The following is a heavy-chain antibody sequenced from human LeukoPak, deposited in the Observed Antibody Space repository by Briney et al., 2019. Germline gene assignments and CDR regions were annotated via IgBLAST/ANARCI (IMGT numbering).Heavy chain of an antibody. CDR3: ARVRIAPNYYGSGRAFDY. CDR2: IYHSGST. V-gene: IGHV4-38-2*02. D-gene: IGHD3-10*01. CDR1: GYSISSGYY. J-gene: IGHJ4*02. Sequence: SETLSLTCTVSGYSISSGYYWGWIRQPPGKGPEWIGSIYHSGSTYYNPSLKSRVTISVDTSKNQFSLKLSSVTAADTAVYYCARVRIAPNYYGSGRAFDYWGQGTLVTVSS.